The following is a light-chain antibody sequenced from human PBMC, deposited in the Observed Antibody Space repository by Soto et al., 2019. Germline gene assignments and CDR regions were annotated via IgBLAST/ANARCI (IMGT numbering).Light chain of an antibody. CDR2: AAS. CDR1: QRISSY. V-gene: IGKV1-39*01. Sequence: IQMTQSPSSLSASVGDRVTITCRASQRISSYLNWYQQKPGKAPKLLIYAASSLQSGVPSRFSGSGSGTEFTLNISSLQPADVATYYCQPSYSTPLTFGGGTQLEI. CDR3: QPSYSTPLT. J-gene: IGKJ4*01.